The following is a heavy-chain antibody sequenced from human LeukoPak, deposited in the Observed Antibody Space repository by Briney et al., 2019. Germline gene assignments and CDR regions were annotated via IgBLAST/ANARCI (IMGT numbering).Heavy chain of an antibody. CDR3: SRGGCNAGVCAAPDWFDP. CDR2: IRRRAYDATT. Sequence: PGGSLRLACPTSGFTLGEYAVNWFRPAPGGGREWVGFIRRRAYDATTKYAASVKGRFTISRGDSKRMAYLQMNRLKTEDTAVYYCSRGGCNAGVCAAPDWFDPWGQGTLVTVSS. CDR1: GFTLGEYA. V-gene: IGHV3-49*03. J-gene: IGHJ5*02. D-gene: IGHD2-8*02.